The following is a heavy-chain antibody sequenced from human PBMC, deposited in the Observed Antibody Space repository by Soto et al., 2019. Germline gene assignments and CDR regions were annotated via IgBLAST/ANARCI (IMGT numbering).Heavy chain of an antibody. D-gene: IGHD1-1*01. Sequence: QVQLQESGPGLVKPSQTLSLTCTVSGGSISSGGYYWSWIRQHPGKGLEWIGYIYYSGSTYYNPSRKSRVTISVDTSKNHFSLKLSSVTAADTAVYYCARNDVEMAHFDYWGQGTLVTVSS. J-gene: IGHJ4*02. V-gene: IGHV4-31*03. CDR3: ARNDVEMAHFDY. CDR2: IYYSGST. CDR1: GGSISSGGYY.